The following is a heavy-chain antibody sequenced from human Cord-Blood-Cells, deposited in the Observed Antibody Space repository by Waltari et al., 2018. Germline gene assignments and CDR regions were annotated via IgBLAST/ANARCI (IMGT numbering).Heavy chain of an antibody. V-gene: IGHV1-2*02. CDR3: ARVRHYDFWSGYYHFDY. CDR1: GYTFTGYY. CDR2: INPNSGGT. J-gene: IGHJ4*02. Sequence: QVQLVQSGAEVKKPGASVKVSCKASGYTFTGYYMHWVRQAPGQGLEWMGWINPNSGGTNYAQKFQGRVTMTRDTSISTAYMELSRLRSDDTAVYYCARVRHYDFWSGYYHFDYWGQGTLVTVSS. D-gene: IGHD3-3*01.